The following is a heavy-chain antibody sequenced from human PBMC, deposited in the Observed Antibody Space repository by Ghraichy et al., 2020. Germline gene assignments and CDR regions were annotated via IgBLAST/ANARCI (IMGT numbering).Heavy chain of an antibody. CDR2: ISSSSSTI. CDR3: VRGSGSSYVGIDY. V-gene: IGHV3-48*01. J-gene: IGHJ4*02. CDR1: GFTFNPYS. Sequence: GESLNISCAGSGFTFNPYSMNWVRQAPGKGLEWVSYISSSSSTIYYADSVKGRFTISRDNAKNSLYLQMNSLTAEDTAVYYCVRGSGSSYVGIDYWGQGTLVTVSS. D-gene: IGHD1-26*01.